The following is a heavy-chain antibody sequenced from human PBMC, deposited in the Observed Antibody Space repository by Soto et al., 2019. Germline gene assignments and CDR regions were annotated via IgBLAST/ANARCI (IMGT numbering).Heavy chain of an antibody. Sequence: GGSLRLSCTASGFTFSSYSMNWVRQAPGKGLEWVSSISSSSYIYYADSVKGRFTISRDNAKNSLYLQVNSLRAEDTAVYYCARAVGASTCYWGQGSLVPVSS. CDR3: ARAVGASTCY. J-gene: IGHJ4*02. D-gene: IGHD4-17*01. CDR2: ISSSSYI. V-gene: IGHV3-21*01. CDR1: GFTFSSYS.